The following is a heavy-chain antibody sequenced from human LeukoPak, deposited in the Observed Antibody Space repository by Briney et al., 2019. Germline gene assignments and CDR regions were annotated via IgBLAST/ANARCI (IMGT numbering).Heavy chain of an antibody. CDR2: FDPEDGET. J-gene: IGHJ4*02. D-gene: IGHD6-6*01. CDR1: GYTLTELS. Sequence: ASVKVSCKVSGYTLTELSMHWVRQAPGKGLEWMGGFDPEDGETIYAQKFQGRVTMTEDTSTDTAYMELSSLRSEDTAVYYCASRMAARPGYSDWGQGTLVTVSS. V-gene: IGHV1-24*01. CDR3: ASRMAARPGYSD.